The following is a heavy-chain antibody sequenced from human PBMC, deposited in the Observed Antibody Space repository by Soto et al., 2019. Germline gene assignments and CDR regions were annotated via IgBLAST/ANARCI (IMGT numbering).Heavy chain of an antibody. V-gene: IGHV4-39*01. CDR2: IYYSGNGNT. D-gene: IGHD3-3*01. Sequence: QLQLQESGPGLVKPSETLSLTCTVSGGSISSSSYYWGWIRQPPGKGLEWIGSIYYSGNGNTYYNPSLQSRVTISVDTSKNQFSLKLTSVTAADTAVYYCASYTIFGVLSTFYFDYWGQGTLVTVSS. J-gene: IGHJ4*02. CDR3: ASYTIFGVLSTFYFDY. CDR1: GGSISSSSYY.